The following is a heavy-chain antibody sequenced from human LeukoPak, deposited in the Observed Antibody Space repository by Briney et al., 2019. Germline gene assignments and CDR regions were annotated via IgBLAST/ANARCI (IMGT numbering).Heavy chain of an antibody. J-gene: IGHJ4*02. CDR3: AKDELLNRAYWFDY. V-gene: IGHV3-23*01. Sequence: GGSLRLSCAASGFTFSSYAMSWVRQAPGKGLEWVSAISGSGGSTYYADSVKGRLTISRDNSKNTLYLQMNSLRAEDTAVYYCAKDELLNRAYWFDYWGQGTLVTVSS. CDR2: ISGSGGST. D-gene: IGHD1-26*01. CDR1: GFTFSSYA.